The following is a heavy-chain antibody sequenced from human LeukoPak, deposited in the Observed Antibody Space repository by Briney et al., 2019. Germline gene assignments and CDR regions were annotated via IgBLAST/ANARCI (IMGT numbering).Heavy chain of an antibody. Sequence: PGGSLRLSCAASGFTFNTYAMSWVRQAPGKGLEWVSTISASGGSTYYADSVKGRFSISRDNSKNTVYLQVDSLRPEDTVVYYCASSGYWGQGTLVTVSS. D-gene: IGHD6-25*01. CDR2: ISASGGST. CDR3: ASSGY. J-gene: IGHJ4*02. V-gene: IGHV3-23*01. CDR1: GFTFNTYA.